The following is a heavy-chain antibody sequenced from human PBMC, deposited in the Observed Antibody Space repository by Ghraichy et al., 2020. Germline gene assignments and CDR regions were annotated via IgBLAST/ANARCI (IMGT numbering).Heavy chain of an antibody. J-gene: IGHJ3*02. CDR3: ARRGYGNAFDI. Sequence: SQTLSLTCTVSGGSISSFTSYWGWIRQPPGKRLEWIGSVSNSGSTYYNSSLQSRVTISVDTSKNHFSLNLISVTAADTAVYCCARRGYGNAFDIWGQGALVPVSS. D-gene: IGHD5-12*01. CDR2: VSNSGST. CDR1: GGSISSFTSY. V-gene: IGHV4-39*01.